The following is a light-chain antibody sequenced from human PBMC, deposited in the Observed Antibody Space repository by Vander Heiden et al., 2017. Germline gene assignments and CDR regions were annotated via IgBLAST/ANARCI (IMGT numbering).Light chain of an antibody. CDR2: KDS. CDR1: ALPKQY. J-gene: IGLJ3*02. V-gene: IGLV3-25*03. Sequence: SYELTQPPSVSVSPGQTARITCSGDALPKQYAYWYQQKPGQAPVLGIYKDSERPSGIPERFSGSSSGTTVTLTISGVQAEDEADYYCQSADSSGGVFGGGTKLTVL. CDR3: QSADSSGGV.